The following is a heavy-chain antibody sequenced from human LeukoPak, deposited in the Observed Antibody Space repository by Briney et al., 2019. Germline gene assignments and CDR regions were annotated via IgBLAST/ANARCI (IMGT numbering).Heavy chain of an antibody. Sequence: SETLSLTCTVSGGSISSSSCYWGWIRQPPGKGLEWIGSIYYSGSTCYNPSLKSRVTISVDTSKNQFSLKLSSVTAADTAVYYCARTLYDFSFTQWYFDYWGQGTLVTVSS. CDR1: GGSISSSSCY. CDR3: ARTLYDFSFTQWYFDY. V-gene: IGHV4-39*07. J-gene: IGHJ4*02. D-gene: IGHD3-3*01. CDR2: IYYSGST.